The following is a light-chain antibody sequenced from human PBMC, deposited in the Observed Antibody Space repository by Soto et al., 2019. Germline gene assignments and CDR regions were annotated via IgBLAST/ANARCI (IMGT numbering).Light chain of an antibody. V-gene: IGKV3-11*01. CDR3: QHRSNWPLT. CDR2: DSS. CDR1: QSVSSY. Sequence: EIVLTQFPATLSLSPGDGATLSCRASQSVSSYLAWYQQKRGQAPMLLIYDSSNRATGIPARFSGSGSWTDFSLIIRSLEPEDCAGYYSQHRSNWPLTFGGGTKVEIK. J-gene: IGKJ4*01.